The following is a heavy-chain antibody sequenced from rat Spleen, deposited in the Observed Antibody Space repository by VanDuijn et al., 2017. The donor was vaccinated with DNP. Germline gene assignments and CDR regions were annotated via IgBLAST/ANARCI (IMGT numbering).Heavy chain of an antibody. CDR2: IIYDGSIT. J-gene: IGHJ2*01. CDR3: STRPYYHSAYVYSPLDY. CDR1: GFTFSDYN. D-gene: IGHD1-2*01. Sequence: EVQLVESGGGLVQPGGSLKLSCAASGFTFSDYNMAWVRQAPIKGLEWVATIIYDGSITYYGDSVKGRFTISRDNTKSTLYLQMDSLRSEDTATYYCSTRPYYHSAYVYSPLDYWGQGVMVTVSS. V-gene: IGHV5S10*01.